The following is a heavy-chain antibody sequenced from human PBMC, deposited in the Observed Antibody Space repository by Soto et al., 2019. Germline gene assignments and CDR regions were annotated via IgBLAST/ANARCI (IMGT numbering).Heavy chain of an antibody. V-gene: IGHV3-30*18. CDR2: ISYDGSNK. J-gene: IGHJ4*02. CDR1: GFTFSSYG. CDR3: AKPNLYCSSTSCYDY. D-gene: IGHD2-2*01. Sequence: PGGSLRLSCAASGFTFSSYGMHWVRQAPGKGLEWVAVISYDGSNKYYADSVKGRFTISRDNSKNTLYLQMNSLRAEDTAVYYCAKPNLYCSSTSCYDYWGQGTLVTVSS.